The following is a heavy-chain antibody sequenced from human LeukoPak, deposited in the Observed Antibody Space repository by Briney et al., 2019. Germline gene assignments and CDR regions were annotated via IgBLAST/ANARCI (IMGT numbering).Heavy chain of an antibody. V-gene: IGHV4-34*01. Sequence: SETLSLTCAVYGGSFSGYYWSWIRQPPGKGLEWIGEINHSGSTNYNPSLKSRVTISVDTSKNQFSLKLSSVTAADTAVYYCARLRGYSCGKKLPFDYWGQGTLVTVSS. CDR2: INHSGST. D-gene: IGHD5-18*01. J-gene: IGHJ4*02. CDR1: GGSFSGYY. CDR3: ARLRGYSCGKKLPFDY.